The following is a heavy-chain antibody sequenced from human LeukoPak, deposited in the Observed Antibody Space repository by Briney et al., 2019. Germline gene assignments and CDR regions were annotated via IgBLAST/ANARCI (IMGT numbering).Heavy chain of an antibody. V-gene: IGHV4-39*07. CDR3: ARGERPGPDY. J-gene: IGHJ4*02. CDR1: GGSISGSSSF. CDR2: IHSSGST. Sequence: SETLSLTCSVSGGSISGSSSFWGWIRQPPGKGLEWMGSIHSSGSTHYNPSLNSRVTISVDTSKNQFSLKLSSVTAADTAVYYCARGERPGPDYWGQGTLVTVSS.